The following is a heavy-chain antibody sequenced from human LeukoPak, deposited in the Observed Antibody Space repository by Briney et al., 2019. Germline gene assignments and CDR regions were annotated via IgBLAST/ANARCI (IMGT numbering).Heavy chain of an antibody. V-gene: IGHV3-66*01. CDR3: ARASLGGAFDS. Sequence: QSGGSLRLSCAASGFTVSSSYMSWVRQAPGMGLEWVSIIDSGGRTYYADSVKGRFTVSRDNSKNTLDLQMNSLRVEDTAVYFCARASLGGAFDSWGQGTLVTVSS. CDR1: GFTVSSSY. CDR2: IDSGGRT. D-gene: IGHD2-2*01. J-gene: IGHJ4*02.